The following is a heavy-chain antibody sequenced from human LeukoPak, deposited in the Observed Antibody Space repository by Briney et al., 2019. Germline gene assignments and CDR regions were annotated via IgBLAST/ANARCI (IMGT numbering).Heavy chain of an antibody. Sequence: SETLSLTCTASGGSISSYYWSWIRQPPGKGLEWIGYIYYSGSTNYNPSLKSRVTISVDTSKNQFSLKLSSVTAADTAVYYCARHGDYGNYYYYGMDVWGQGTAVTVSS. J-gene: IGHJ6*02. D-gene: IGHD4-17*01. CDR1: GGSISSYY. CDR2: IYYSGST. V-gene: IGHV4-59*08. CDR3: ARHGDYGNYYYYGMDV.